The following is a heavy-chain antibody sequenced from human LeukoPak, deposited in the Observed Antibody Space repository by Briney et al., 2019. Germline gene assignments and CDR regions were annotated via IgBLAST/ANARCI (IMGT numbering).Heavy chain of an antibody. D-gene: IGHD3-22*01. CDR2: INPNSGGT. CDR3: AKYYYDSYEGYYFDY. Sequence: ASVKVSCKASGYTFTGSYMHWVRQAPGQGLEWMGWINPNSGGTNYAQKFQGRVTMTRDTSISTAYVELSRLKSDDTAFYYCAKYYYDSYEGYYFDYWGQGTLVTVSS. CDR1: GYTFTGSY. V-gene: IGHV1-2*02. J-gene: IGHJ4*02.